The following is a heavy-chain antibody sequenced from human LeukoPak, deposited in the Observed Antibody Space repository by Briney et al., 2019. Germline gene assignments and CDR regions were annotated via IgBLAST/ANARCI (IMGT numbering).Heavy chain of an antibody. D-gene: IGHD1-26*01. Sequence: PGGSLRLSCAASGFTVSSNYMTWVRQAPGKGLEWVSVIYSSGSTYHIDSVKGRFTISRDNSKNTLYLQMDSLRAEDTAVYYCARALYSGNYYFDYWGQGALVTVSS. CDR1: GFTVSSNY. CDR2: IYSSGST. J-gene: IGHJ4*02. CDR3: ARALYSGNYYFDY. V-gene: IGHV3-53*01.